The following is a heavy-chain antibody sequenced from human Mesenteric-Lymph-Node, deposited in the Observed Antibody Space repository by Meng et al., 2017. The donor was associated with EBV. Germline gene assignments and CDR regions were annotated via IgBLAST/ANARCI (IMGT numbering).Heavy chain of an antibody. V-gene: IGHV4-34*01. CDR3: ARGRGFPVRYFDL. Sequence: HPQQRGAGLLTFSQPXSLSCAVYCCSFSGYYWPCIRQAPGKGLEWMGEVYHTGGTNYSPSLQSRVTMSVDVSKNQFALKLSSLTAADTSVYYCARGRGFPVRYFDLWGQGTLVTASS. J-gene: IGHJ4*02. CDR2: VYHTGGT. CDR1: CCSFSGYY. D-gene: IGHD5-12*01.